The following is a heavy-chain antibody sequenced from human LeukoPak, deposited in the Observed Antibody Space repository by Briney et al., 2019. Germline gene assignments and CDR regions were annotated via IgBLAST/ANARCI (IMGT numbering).Heavy chain of an antibody. V-gene: IGHV1-46*01. CDR1: GYTCTGYY. J-gene: IGHJ4*02. Sequence: AAVKVSCKASGYTCTGYYMHWVRQAPGQVRDLMGIINPIGGSTSYAQKFQGRVTMTRDTSTSTVYMELSSLRSEDTAVYYCARETWYSSGQLDYWGQGTLVTVSS. CDR3: ARETWYSSGQLDY. D-gene: IGHD6-19*01. CDR2: INPIGGST.